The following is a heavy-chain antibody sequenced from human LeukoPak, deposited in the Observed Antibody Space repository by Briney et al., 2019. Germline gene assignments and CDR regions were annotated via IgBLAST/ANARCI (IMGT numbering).Heavy chain of an antibody. J-gene: IGHJ4*02. V-gene: IGHV1-3*04. CDR2: INTGNGNT. CDR1: GYTFTSYA. CDR3: ARGGRRYFDSFDY. Sequence: ASVKVSCKASGYTFTSYAMHWVRQAPGQRLEWMGWINTGNGNTKYSQKFQGRVTITRDTSASTAYMELSSLRSEDTAVYYCARGGRRYFDSFDYWGQGTLVTVSS. D-gene: IGHD3-9*01.